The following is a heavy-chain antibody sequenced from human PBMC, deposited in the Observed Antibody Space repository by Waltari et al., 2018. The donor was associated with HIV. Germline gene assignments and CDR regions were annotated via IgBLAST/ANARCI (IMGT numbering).Heavy chain of an antibody. CDR2: ISYDGINK. Sequence: QLQLVESGGGVVQPGRSLRLSCAASGFTFKTYGMHWVRQAPGKGLEWVAVISYDGINKDYGDSVKGRFTISKDNSKSTLYLQMNSLRAEDTAVYYCAKDISSNYYDSQGGWYYDLWGRGTLVTVSS. D-gene: IGHD3-22*01. J-gene: IGHJ2*01. CDR1: GFTFKTYG. CDR3: AKDISSNYYDSQGGWYYDL. V-gene: IGHV3-30*18.